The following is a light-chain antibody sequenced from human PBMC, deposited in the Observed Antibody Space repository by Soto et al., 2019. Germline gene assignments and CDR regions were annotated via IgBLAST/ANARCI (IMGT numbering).Light chain of an antibody. J-gene: IGKJ1*01. V-gene: IGKV3-15*01. Sequence: ELVMTQSPATVPVSPGARVTLSCRASQSVSIDLAWYQQKPGQAPRLLIYGASTMATDIPPSFTGSGSGTEFTLTISSLQSEDIAVYYCQQYNKWPQTFGQGTKVDIK. CDR1: QSVSID. CDR2: GAS. CDR3: QQYNKWPQT.